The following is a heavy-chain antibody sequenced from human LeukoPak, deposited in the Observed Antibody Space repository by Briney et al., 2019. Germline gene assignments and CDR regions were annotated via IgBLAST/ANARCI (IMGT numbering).Heavy chain of an antibody. CDR1: GFTFSSYA. D-gene: IGHD4-17*01. V-gene: IGHV3-30-3*01. CDR3: AREGIYGDYGSDY. Sequence: PGRSLRLSCAASGFTFSSYAMHWVRQAPGKGLEWVAVISYDGSNKYYADSVKGRFTISRDNSKNTLYLQMNSLRAEDTAVYYCAREGIYGDYGSDYWGQGTLVTVSS. J-gene: IGHJ4*02. CDR2: ISYDGSNK.